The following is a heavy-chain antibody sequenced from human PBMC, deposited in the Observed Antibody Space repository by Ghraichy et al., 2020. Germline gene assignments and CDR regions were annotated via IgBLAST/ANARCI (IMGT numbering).Heavy chain of an antibody. Sequence: GGSLRLSCAASRFTFSSYVMSWVRQAPGKGLEWVSAISGSGGSTYYADSVKGRFTISRDNSKNTLFLQMNSLRAEDTAVYYCAKGDYYSNYILFDYWGQGTLVTVSS. CDR3: AKGDYYSNYILFDY. D-gene: IGHD4-11*01. J-gene: IGHJ4*02. CDR2: ISGSGGST. V-gene: IGHV3-23*01. CDR1: RFTFSSYV.